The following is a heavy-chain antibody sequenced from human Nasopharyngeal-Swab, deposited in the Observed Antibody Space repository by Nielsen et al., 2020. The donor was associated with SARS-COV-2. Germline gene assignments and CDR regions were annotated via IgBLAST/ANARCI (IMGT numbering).Heavy chain of an antibody. V-gene: IGHV3-23*01. J-gene: IGHJ3*02. Sequence: EYLKISCADCGFSFSSYAMSWVRQAPGKGLEWVSAISGSGGSTYYADSVKGRFTISRDNSKNTLYLQMNSLRAEDTAVYYCAKDLRVTTSAFDIWGQGTMVTVSS. CDR2: ISGSGGST. CDR1: GFSFSSYA. D-gene: IGHD4-17*01. CDR3: AKDLRVTTSAFDI.